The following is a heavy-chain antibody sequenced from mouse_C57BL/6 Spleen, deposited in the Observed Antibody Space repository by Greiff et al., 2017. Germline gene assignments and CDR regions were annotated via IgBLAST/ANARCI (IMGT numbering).Heavy chain of an antibody. CDR1: GYTFTSYG. V-gene: IGHV1-81*01. D-gene: IGHD3-2*02. J-gene: IGHJ2*01. CDR3: ARDSSIDY. Sequence: VQRVESGAELARPGASVKLSCKASGYTFTSYGISWVKQRTGQGLEWIGEIYPSSGNTYYNEKFKGKATLTADNSSSTAYMELRSLTSEDSAVYFCARDSSIDYWGQGTTLTVSS. CDR2: IYPSSGNT.